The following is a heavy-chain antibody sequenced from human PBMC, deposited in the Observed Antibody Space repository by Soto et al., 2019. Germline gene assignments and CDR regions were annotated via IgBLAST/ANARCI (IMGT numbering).Heavy chain of an antibody. CDR2: INPKRGGT. Sequence: ASVKVSCKASGYSFTDYHIHWVRQTPGQGLEWLGRINPKRGGTSTAQKFQGWVTMTTDTSISTASMELTRLTSDDTAIYYCARGDSTDCSNGVCSFFYNHDMDVWGQGTTVTVSS. D-gene: IGHD2-8*01. V-gene: IGHV1-2*04. CDR3: ARGDSTDCSNGVCSFFYNHDMDV. J-gene: IGHJ6*02. CDR1: GYSFTDYH.